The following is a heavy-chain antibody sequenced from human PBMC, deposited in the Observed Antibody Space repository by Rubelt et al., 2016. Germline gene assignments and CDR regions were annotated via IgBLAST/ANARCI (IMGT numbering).Heavy chain of an antibody. J-gene: IGHJ4*02. Sequence: TFSSYAISWVRQAPGQGLEWMGRIIPILGIANYAQKFQGRVTITRDTSASTAYMELSSLRSEDTAVYYCARGYCSGGSCYYFDYWGQGTLVTASS. CDR1: TFSSYA. CDR2: IIPILGIA. D-gene: IGHD2-15*01. V-gene: IGHV1-69*04. CDR3: ARGYCSGGSCYYFDY.